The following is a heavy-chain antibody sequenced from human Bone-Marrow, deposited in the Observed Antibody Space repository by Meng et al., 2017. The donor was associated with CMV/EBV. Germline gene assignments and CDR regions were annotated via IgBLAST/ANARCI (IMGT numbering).Heavy chain of an antibody. D-gene: IGHD3-22*01. CDR1: GGSISSSSYY. CDR2: INHSGST. J-gene: IGHJ5*02. CDR3: ALRKWLPRRKYNWFDP. Sequence: SETLSLTCTVSGGSISSSSYYWGWIRQPPGKGLEWIGEINHSGSTNYNPSLKSRVTISVDTSKNQFSLKLSSVTAADTAVYYCALRKWLPRRKYNWFDPWGQGTRVTGSS. V-gene: IGHV4-39*07.